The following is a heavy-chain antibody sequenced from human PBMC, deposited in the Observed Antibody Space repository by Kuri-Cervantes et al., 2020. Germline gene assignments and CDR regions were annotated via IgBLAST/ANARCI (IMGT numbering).Heavy chain of an antibody. CDR2: IRYDGNNK. D-gene: IGHD6-19*01. V-gene: IGHV3-30*02. J-gene: IGHJ3*02. CDR3: ARSSKQWLVRAFDI. CDR1: GFTFSSYA. Sequence: GESLKISCAASGFTFSSYAMHWVRQAPGKGLEWVAFIRYDGNNKYYADSVKGRFTISRHNSKNTLYLQMNSLRAEDTAVYYCARSSKQWLVRAFDIWGQGTMVTVSS.